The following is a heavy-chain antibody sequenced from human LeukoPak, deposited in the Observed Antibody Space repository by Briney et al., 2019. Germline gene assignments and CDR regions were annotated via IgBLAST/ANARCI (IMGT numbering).Heavy chain of an antibody. D-gene: IGHD3-10*01. CDR2: IYTSGST. CDR3: ARDRRFGRFDP. J-gene: IGHJ5*02. CDR1: DDSISDYY. Sequence: PSETLSLTCTVSDDSISDYYRGWIRQPAGKGLEWIGRIYTSGSTNYNPSLKSRVTISVDTSKNQFSLKLSSVTAADTAVYYCARDRRFGRFDPWGQGTLVTVSS. V-gene: IGHV4-4*07.